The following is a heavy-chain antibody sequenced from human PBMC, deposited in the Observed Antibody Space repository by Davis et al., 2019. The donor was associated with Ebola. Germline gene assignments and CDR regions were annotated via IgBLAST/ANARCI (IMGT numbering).Heavy chain of an antibody. CDR3: ARVDYYYGMDV. Sequence: ASVKVSCKASGYTFTSYGISWVRQAPGQGLEWMGWISAYNGNTNYAQKFQGRVTMTRDTSISTAYMELSRLRSDDTAVYYCARVDYYYGMDVWGQGTTVTVSS. J-gene: IGHJ6*02. CDR2: ISAYNGNT. V-gene: IGHV1-18*01. CDR1: GYTFTSYG.